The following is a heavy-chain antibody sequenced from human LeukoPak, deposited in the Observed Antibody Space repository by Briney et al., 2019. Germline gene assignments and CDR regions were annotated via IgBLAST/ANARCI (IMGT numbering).Heavy chain of an antibody. CDR2: ISWDGGST. Sequence: GGSLRLSCAASGFTFDDYTMHWVRQAPGKGLERVSLISWDGGSTYYADSVKGRFTISRDNSKNSLYLQMNSLRTEDTALYYCAKAFLEYSSSFDYWGQGTLVTVSS. D-gene: IGHD6-6*01. J-gene: IGHJ4*02. CDR3: AKAFLEYSSSFDY. CDR1: GFTFDDYT. V-gene: IGHV3-43*01.